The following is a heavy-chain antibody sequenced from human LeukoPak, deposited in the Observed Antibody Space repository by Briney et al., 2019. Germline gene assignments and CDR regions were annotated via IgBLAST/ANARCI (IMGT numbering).Heavy chain of an antibody. J-gene: IGHJ4*02. CDR3: ARAQGNGLIDF. Sequence: KPSETLSLTCTVAGDSISSSKKYWGWVRDPPGKGLEWIGSIYYSGNTYYNPSLKSRVTISLDTSRNQFSLRLSSVTAADTADYYCARAQGNGLIDFWGQGTLVTVSS. CDR2: IYYSGNT. V-gene: IGHV4-39*01. D-gene: IGHD3/OR15-3a*01. CDR1: GDSISSSKKY.